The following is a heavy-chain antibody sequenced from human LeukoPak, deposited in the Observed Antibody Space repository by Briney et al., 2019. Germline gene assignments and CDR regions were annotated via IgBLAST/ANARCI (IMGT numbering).Heavy chain of an antibody. Sequence: GASVKVSCKASGYTFISYYLHWVRQAPGQGLEWMGIINPSGGSTNYAQKFQDRISMTRDTSTTTVYMELSSLRSEDTAVYYCAREEGYGYGLFVYWGQGTLVTVSS. D-gene: IGHD5-18*01. J-gene: IGHJ4*02. V-gene: IGHV1-46*01. CDR3: AREEGYGYGLFVY. CDR2: INPSGGST. CDR1: GYTFISYY.